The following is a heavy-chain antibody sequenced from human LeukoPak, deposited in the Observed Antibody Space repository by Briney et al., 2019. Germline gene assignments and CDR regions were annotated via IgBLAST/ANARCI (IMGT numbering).Heavy chain of an antibody. Sequence: GGSLRLSCAASGFTFDDYAMHWVRQAPGKGLEWVSGISWNSGSIGYADSVKGRFTISRDNAKNSLYLQMNSLRAEDTALYYCAKDKGYCSGGSCAYGMDVWGQGTTVTVSS. CDR3: AKDKGYCSGGSCAYGMDV. CDR2: ISWNSGSI. D-gene: IGHD2-15*01. CDR1: GFTFDDYA. V-gene: IGHV3-9*01. J-gene: IGHJ6*02.